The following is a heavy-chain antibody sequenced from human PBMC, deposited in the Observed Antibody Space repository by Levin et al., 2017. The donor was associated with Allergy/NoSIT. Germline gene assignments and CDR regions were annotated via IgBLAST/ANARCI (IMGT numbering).Heavy chain of an antibody. V-gene: IGHV4-34*01. D-gene: IGHD3-16*02. Sequence: SETLSLTCAVYGGSFSGYYWSWIRQPPGKGLEWIGEINHSGSTNYNPSLKSRVTISVDTSKNQFSLKLSSVTAADTAVYYCARGRGYYDYIWGSYRSTGTYYYYMDVWGKGTTVTVSS. CDR2: INHSGST. CDR3: ARGRGYYDYIWGSYRSTGTYYYYMDV. CDR1: GGSFSGYY. J-gene: IGHJ6*03.